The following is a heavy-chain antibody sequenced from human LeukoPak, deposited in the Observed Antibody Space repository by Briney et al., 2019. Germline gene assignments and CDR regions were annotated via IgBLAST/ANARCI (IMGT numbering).Heavy chain of an antibody. Sequence: GGSLRLSCAASGFTFSSYAMHWVCQAPGKGLEWVAVISYDGSNKYYADSVKGRFTISRDNSKNTLYLQMNSLRAEDTAVYYCARESYDFWSGPLYYYYGMDVWGQGTTVTVSS. D-gene: IGHD3-3*01. J-gene: IGHJ6*02. CDR2: ISYDGSNK. V-gene: IGHV3-30*04. CDR1: GFTFSSYA. CDR3: ARESYDFWSGPLYYYYGMDV.